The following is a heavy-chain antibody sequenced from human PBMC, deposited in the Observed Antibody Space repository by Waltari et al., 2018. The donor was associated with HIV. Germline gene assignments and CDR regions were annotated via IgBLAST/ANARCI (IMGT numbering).Heavy chain of an antibody. CDR2: VYYSGST. D-gene: IGHD3-16*02. Sequence: QPQLQESGPGLVKPSETLSLTCSVSGGSLDSSSFYWGWIRQPPGKGLEWIGNVYYSGSTNHNPSLKSRVTISADTSTNQFSLKLSSVTAADTAIYFCARHSTVGLRLGELSPRIDFWGQGTLVIVSS. V-gene: IGHV4-39*01. J-gene: IGHJ4*02. CDR3: ARHSTVGLRLGELSPRIDF. CDR1: GGSLDSSSFY.